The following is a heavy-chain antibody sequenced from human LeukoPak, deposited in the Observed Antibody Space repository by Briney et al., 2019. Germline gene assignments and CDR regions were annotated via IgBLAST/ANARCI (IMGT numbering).Heavy chain of an antibody. CDR1: GFTFSSYS. D-gene: IGHD2-15*01. CDR2: ISSSSSYI. J-gene: IGHJ5*02. Sequence: GGSLILSCAASGFTFSSYSMNWVRQAPGKGLEWVSSISSSSSYIYYADSVKGRFTISRDNAKNSLYLQMNSLRAEDTAVYYCARTDCSGGSCRRAPFDPWGQGTLVTVSS. CDR3: ARTDCSGGSCRRAPFDP. V-gene: IGHV3-21*01.